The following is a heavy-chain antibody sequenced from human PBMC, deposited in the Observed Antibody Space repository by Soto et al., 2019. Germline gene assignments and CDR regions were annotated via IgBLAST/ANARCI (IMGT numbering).Heavy chain of an antibody. CDR2: IYPGDSDT. CDR1: GYSFTSYW. J-gene: IGHJ6*03. D-gene: IGHD6-13*01. CDR3: ARHGQQQQPEYYYYYYMDV. V-gene: IGHV5-51*01. Sequence: GESLKISCKGSGYSFTSYWIGWVRQMPGKGLEWMGIIYPGDSDTRYSPSFQGQVTISADKSISTAYLQGSSLKASDTAMYYCARHGQQQQPEYYYYYYMDVWGKGTTVTVSS.